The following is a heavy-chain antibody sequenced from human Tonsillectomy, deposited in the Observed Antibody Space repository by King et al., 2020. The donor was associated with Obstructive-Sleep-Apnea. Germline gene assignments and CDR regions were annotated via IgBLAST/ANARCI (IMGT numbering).Heavy chain of an antibody. CDR1: GFTFGDYA. CDR2: IRSKAYGGTT. D-gene: IGHD1-1*01. Sequence: VQLVESGGGLVQPGRSLRLSCTASGFTFGDYAISWFRQAPGKGLEGVGFIRSKAYGGTTEYAASVKGRFTISRDDSESIAYLQMSSLKNEDTAVYYCTRENWNRSFDPWGQGTLVTVSS. V-gene: IGHV3-49*03. CDR3: TRENWNRSFDP. J-gene: IGHJ5*02.